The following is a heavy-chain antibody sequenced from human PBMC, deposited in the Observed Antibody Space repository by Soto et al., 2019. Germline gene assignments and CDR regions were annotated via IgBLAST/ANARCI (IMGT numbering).Heavy chain of an antibody. D-gene: IGHD4-17*01. CDR1: GYTFTSYG. CDR3: AMDYGDRPEYFKH. Sequence: QVQLVQSGPDLKRPGASMKVSCKASGYTFTSYGISWVRQAPGQGLEWMAWISPLKGRTQYSQKAQGRVTLSTDTSSNTAYMEMTTLRVDDTAVYYCAMDYGDRPEYFKHWGQGTLVNVSS. V-gene: IGHV1-18*04. J-gene: IGHJ1*01. CDR2: ISPLKGRT.